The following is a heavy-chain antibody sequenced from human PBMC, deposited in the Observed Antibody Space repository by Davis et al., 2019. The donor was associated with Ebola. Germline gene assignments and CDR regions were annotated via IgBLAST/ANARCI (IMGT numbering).Heavy chain of an antibody. CDR1: GFTFSSFA. CDR2: ISGTSTYT. V-gene: IGHV3-23*01. Sequence: GGSLRLSCAASGFTFSSFAMSWVRQAPGKGLEWVSTISGTSTYTYYADSVKGRFTISRDNSKNTLYLQMNSLRAEDTAVYYCARVDGDYYYGMDVWGQGTTVTVSS. J-gene: IGHJ6*02. D-gene: IGHD4-17*01. CDR3: ARVDGDYYYGMDV.